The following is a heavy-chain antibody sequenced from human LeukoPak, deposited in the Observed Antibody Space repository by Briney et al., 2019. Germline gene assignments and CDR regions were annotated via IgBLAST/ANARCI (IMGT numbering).Heavy chain of an antibody. CDR3: AKRGSGSYSLDY. V-gene: IGHV3-9*01. Sequence: TGGSLRLSCAASGFTFDDYAMHWVRQAPGKGLEWVSGISWNSGSIGYADSVKGRFTISRDNAKNSLYLQMNSLRAEDTALYYCAKRGSGSYSLDYWGQGTLVTVSS. J-gene: IGHJ4*02. CDR1: GFTFDDYA. D-gene: IGHD1-26*01. CDR2: ISWNSGSI.